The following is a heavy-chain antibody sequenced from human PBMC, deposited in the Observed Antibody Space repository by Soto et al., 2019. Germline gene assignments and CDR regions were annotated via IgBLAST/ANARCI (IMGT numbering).Heavy chain of an antibody. V-gene: IGHV1-18*01. CDR1: GYTFTSYG. CDR3: ARDTRFYEFWSGYLPYFDY. D-gene: IGHD3-3*01. CDR2: ISAYNGNT. Sequence: QVPLVQSGAEVKKPGASVKVSCKASGYTFTSYGISWVRQAPGQGLEWMGWISAYNGNTNYAQKLQGRVTMTTDTSTSTAYMELRSLGSDDTAVYYCARDTRFYEFWSGYLPYFDYWGQGALVTVSS. J-gene: IGHJ4*02.